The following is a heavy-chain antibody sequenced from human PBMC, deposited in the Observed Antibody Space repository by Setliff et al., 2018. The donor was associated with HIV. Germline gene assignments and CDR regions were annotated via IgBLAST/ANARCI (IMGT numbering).Heavy chain of an antibody. D-gene: IGHD3-22*01. Sequence: ASVKVSCKAAGYNFLSYGFSWVRQAPGQGFQWMGWISAYKGNTVYAQNLQGRVTMTTDTSTSTVYMELRSLTSDDTAVYYCAKADCTSSSCYSPFNAWGPGTMVTVSS. J-gene: IGHJ3*01. CDR3: AKADCTSSSCYSPFNA. CDR2: ISAYKGNT. CDR1: GYNFLSYG. V-gene: IGHV1-18*04.